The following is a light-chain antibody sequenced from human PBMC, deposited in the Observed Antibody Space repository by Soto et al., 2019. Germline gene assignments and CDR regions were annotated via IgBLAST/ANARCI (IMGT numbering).Light chain of an antibody. J-gene: IGKJ1*01. Sequence: EMVMTQSPATLSVSPGERATLSCRASQSVRTYLAWYQQKPGQAPRLLIYDASTRATGIPARFGGSGSGTDFTLTISSLQSEDSAVYYCQQYVYRWTFGQGTRVEIK. CDR1: QSVRTY. V-gene: IGKV3-15*01. CDR2: DAS. CDR3: QQYVYRWT.